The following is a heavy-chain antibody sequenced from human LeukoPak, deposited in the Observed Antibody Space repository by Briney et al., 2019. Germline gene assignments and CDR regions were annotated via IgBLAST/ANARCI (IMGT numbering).Heavy chain of an antibody. CDR1: GFTFSSYW. V-gene: IGHV3-7*01. J-gene: IGHJ6*03. CDR2: IKQDGSEK. D-gene: IGHD4-11*01. CDR3: ARQNYSNFYYYYYYMDV. Sequence: GGSLRLSCAASGFTFSSYWMSWVRQAPGKGLEWVANIKQDGSEKYYVDSVKGRFTISRDNAKNSLYLQMNSLRAEDTAVYYCARQNYSNFYYYYYYMDVWGKGTTVTVSS.